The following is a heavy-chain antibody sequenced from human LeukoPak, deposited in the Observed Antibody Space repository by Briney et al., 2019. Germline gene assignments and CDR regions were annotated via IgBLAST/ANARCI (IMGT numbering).Heavy chain of an antibody. CDR1: GFTFSSYA. V-gene: IGHV3-23*01. D-gene: IGHD3-9*01. J-gene: IGHJ4*02. CDR2: ISGSGGST. CDR3: AKSDRVGITIYSGGYYFDY. Sequence: GGSLRLSCAASGFTFSSYAMSWVRQAPGKGLEWVSAISGSGGSTYYADSVKGRFTISRDNSKNTLYLQMNSLRAEDTAVYYCAKSDRVGITIYSGGYYFDYWGQGTLVTVSS.